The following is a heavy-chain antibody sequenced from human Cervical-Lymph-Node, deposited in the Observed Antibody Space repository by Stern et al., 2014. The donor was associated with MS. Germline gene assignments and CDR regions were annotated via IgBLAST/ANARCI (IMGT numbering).Heavy chain of an antibody. D-gene: IGHD2-21*01. J-gene: IGHJ4*01. CDR2: INPSTGSS. CDR3: ARDVARKYYFDY. CDR1: GYTFTSHY. Sequence: QVQLVQSGPEVQKPGASVRISCKASGYTFTSHYMHWVRQAPGQGLEWMGLINPSTGSSIYAQRFQGRLAMTRDTSSTTVYLELTTLTSEETALYFCARDVARKYYFDYWGHGTLVTVSS. V-gene: IGHV1-46*01.